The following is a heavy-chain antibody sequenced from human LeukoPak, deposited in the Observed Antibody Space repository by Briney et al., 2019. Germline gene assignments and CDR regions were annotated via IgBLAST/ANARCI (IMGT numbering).Heavy chain of an antibody. CDR1: GYTFTGYY. D-gene: IGHD3-9*01. J-gene: IGHJ4*02. V-gene: IGHV1-2*02. CDR3: ATLGSSILAGYVY. CDR2: INPNSGGT. Sequence: ASVKVSCKASGYTFTGYYMHWLRQAPGQGLEWMGWINPNSGGTNYAQKFQGRVTMTRDTSTSTAYMELSRLRSDDTAVYYCATLGSSILAGYVYWGQGTLVTVSS.